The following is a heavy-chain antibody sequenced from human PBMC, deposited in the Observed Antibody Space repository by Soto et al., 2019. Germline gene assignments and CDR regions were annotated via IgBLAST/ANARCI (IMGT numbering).Heavy chain of an antibody. J-gene: IGHJ4*02. Sequence: QVQLVESGGGVVQPGRSLRLSCAASGFTFSSYAMHWVRQAPGKGLEWVAVISYDGSNKYYADCVKGRFTFPRDNSKNTLYLQMNSLRDEDTAVYYCAREYYYDSSGYWDGDYWGQGTLVTVSS. V-gene: IGHV3-30-3*01. CDR1: GFTFSSYA. CDR2: ISYDGSNK. D-gene: IGHD3-22*01. CDR3: AREYYYDSSGYWDGDY.